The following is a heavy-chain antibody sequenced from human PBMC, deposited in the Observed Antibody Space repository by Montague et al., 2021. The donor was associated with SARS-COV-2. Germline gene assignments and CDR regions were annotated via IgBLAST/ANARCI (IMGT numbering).Heavy chain of an antibody. J-gene: IGHJ4*02. CDR2: VHYSGRP. D-gene: IGHD1-1*01. CDR3: TRQVHMTWPEPSPGFDY. Sequence: SETLSLTCTVSGDSISSSSYNWGWMRQPPGKGREWIGSVHYSGRPYYNPSLKSRVTIYVDTSKNQLSLKLSSVTAADTAVYSCTRQVHMTWPEPSPGFDYWGQGTLVTVSS. V-gene: IGHV4-39*01. CDR1: GDSISSSSYN.